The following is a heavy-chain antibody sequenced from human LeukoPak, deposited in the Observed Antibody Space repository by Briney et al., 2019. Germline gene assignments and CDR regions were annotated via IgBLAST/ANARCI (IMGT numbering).Heavy chain of an antibody. D-gene: IGHD4-17*01. V-gene: IGHV4-59*12. Sequence: SETLSLTCTVSGESISGFYWTWIRQPPGRGLEWIGYIYYSGSTNYNPSLKSRVTISVDTSKNQFSLKLSFVTAADTAVYYCARDSGTTGEVKFDPWGQGTLVTVSS. CDR2: IYYSGST. CDR3: ARDSGTTGEVKFDP. CDR1: GESISGFY. J-gene: IGHJ5*02.